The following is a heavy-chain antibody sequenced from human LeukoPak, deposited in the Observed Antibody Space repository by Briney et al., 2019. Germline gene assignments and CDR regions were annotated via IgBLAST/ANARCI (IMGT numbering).Heavy chain of an antibody. Sequence: GGSLRLSCAASGFSFSGYWMHWVRQAPGKGLVWVSLINIDGSRTTYADSVKGRFTISRDNAKNTLYLQMNSLRAEDTAVYYCARLGDDFWSGYAYAFDIWGQGTMVTVSS. J-gene: IGHJ3*02. D-gene: IGHD3-3*01. CDR2: INIDGSRT. CDR1: GFSFSGYW. CDR3: ARLGDDFWSGYAYAFDI. V-gene: IGHV3-74*01.